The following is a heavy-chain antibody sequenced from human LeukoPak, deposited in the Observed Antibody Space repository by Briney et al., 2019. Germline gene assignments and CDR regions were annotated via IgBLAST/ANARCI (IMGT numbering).Heavy chain of an antibody. J-gene: IGHJ5*02. Sequence: GASVKVSRKASGYTFTGHYMHWVRQAPGQGLEWMGWINPNSGGTNYAQKFQGRVTMTRDTSISTAYMELSRLRSDDTAVYYCAREQGSNWFDPWGQGTLVTVSS. V-gene: IGHV1-2*02. CDR2: INPNSGGT. D-gene: IGHD6-6*01. CDR1: GYTFTGHY. CDR3: AREQGSNWFDP.